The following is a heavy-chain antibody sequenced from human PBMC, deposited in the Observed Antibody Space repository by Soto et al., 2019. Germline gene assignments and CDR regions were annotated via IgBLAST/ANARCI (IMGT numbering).Heavy chain of an antibody. J-gene: IGHJ6*02. CDR2: INPSGGST. D-gene: IGHD1-7*01. Sequence: QVQLVQSGAEVKKPGASVKVSCKASGYTFTSYYMHWVRQAPGQGLEWMGIINPSGGSTSYAQKFQGRVTMTRDTSTSTVYMELSSLRSEDTAVYYCARDGTLGGAIYYYGMDVWDQGTTVTVSS. CDR1: GYTFTSYY. CDR3: ARDGTLGGAIYYYGMDV. V-gene: IGHV1-46*01.